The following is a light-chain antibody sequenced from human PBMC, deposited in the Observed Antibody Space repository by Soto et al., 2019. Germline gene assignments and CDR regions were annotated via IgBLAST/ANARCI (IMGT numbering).Light chain of an antibody. Sequence: EIVLTQSPATLSLSPGERATLSCRASQSVSSYLAWYQQKPGQAPRLLIYGASTRATGIPDRFSGSGSGTDFTLTINRLEPEDFAVYYCQQYGSSPGRTFGQGTKVDIK. CDR3: QQYGSSPGRT. CDR1: QSVSSY. J-gene: IGKJ1*01. CDR2: GAS. V-gene: IGKV3-20*01.